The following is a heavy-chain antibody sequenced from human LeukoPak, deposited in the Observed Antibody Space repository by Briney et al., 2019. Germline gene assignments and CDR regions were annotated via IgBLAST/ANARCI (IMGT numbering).Heavy chain of an antibody. V-gene: IGHV3-23*01. CDR3: AKAYGMATRRDDY. D-gene: IGHD5-24*01. CDR2: ISGGGGSK. Sequence: PGGSLRLSCAASGFTFSSYAMSWVRQAPGKGLEWVSAISGGGGSKYYAASVKGRFTIYRDNSKNTLYLQMNSLRAEDTAVYYCAKAYGMATRRDDYWGQGTLVTVSS. J-gene: IGHJ4*02. CDR1: GFTFSSYA.